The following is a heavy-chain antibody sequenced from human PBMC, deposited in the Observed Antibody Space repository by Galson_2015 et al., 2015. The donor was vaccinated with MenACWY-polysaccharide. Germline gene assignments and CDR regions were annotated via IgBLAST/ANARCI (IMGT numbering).Heavy chain of an antibody. Sequence: PLSLTCNVSGDSTRSGGYYWSWIRQHPGKGLEWMGYIHYRGSTSYNPSLKRRLLISGDASNGQFSLKLSSVTAADTAVYYCARYNIAAGDFDYWGQGALVTVSS. V-gene: IGHV4-31*03. D-gene: IGHD6-25*01. CDR3: ARYNIAAGDFDY. J-gene: IGHJ4*02. CDR1: GDSTRSGGYY. CDR2: IHYRGST.